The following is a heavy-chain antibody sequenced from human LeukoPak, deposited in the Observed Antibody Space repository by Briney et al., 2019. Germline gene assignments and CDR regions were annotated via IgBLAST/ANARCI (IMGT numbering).Heavy chain of an antibody. CDR3: ASDSSGYSGFDY. Sequence: PSETLSLTCTVSGGSISSGDYYWSWIRQPPGKGLEWIGYIYYSGSTYYNPSLKSRVTISVDTSNNQCSLKLSSVTAADTAVYYCASDSSGYSGFDYWGQGTLVTVSS. CDR2: IYYSGST. CDR1: GGSISSGDYY. V-gene: IGHV4-30-4*08. J-gene: IGHJ4*02. D-gene: IGHD3-22*01.